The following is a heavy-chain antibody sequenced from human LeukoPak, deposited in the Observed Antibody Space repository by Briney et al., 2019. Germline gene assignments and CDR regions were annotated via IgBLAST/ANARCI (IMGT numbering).Heavy chain of an antibody. Sequence: PGGSLRLSCAASGFTFSSYSMNWVRQAPGKGLEWVSYISSSSSTIYYADSVKGRFTISRDNAKNSLYLQMNSLRAEDTAVYYCARLRIAVAGGLGYFDLWGRGTLVTVSS. V-gene: IGHV3-48*04. J-gene: IGHJ2*01. D-gene: IGHD6-19*01. CDR1: GFTFSSYS. CDR2: ISSSSSTI. CDR3: ARLRIAVAGGLGYFDL.